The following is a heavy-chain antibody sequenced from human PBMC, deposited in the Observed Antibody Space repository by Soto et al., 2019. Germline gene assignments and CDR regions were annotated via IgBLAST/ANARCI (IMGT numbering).Heavy chain of an antibody. CDR2: IYSGGTT. Sequence: EVQLVESGGGLVQPGGSLRLSCAASGFTVSSNYMSWVREAPGKGLEWVSVIYSGGTTYYADSVKGRFTISRDNSKNTLYLQMNSLRAEDTAVYYCDSAVAGTFHWGQGTLVTVSS. V-gene: IGHV3-66*01. J-gene: IGHJ4*02. D-gene: IGHD6-19*01. CDR3: DSAVAGTFH. CDR1: GFTVSSNY.